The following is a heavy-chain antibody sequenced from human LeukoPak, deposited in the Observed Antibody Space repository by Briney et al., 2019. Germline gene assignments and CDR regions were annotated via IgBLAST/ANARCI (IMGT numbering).Heavy chain of an antibody. CDR3: ASYQLAFDY. J-gene: IGHJ4*02. CDR1: GGSFSGYY. D-gene: IGHD6-13*01. Sequence: SETLSLTCAVYGGSFSGYYWSWIRQPPGKGLEWIGEINHSGSTSYNPSLKSRVTISVDTSKNQFSLKLSSVTAADTAVYYCASYQLAFDYWGQGTLVTVSS. CDR2: INHSGST. V-gene: IGHV4-34*01.